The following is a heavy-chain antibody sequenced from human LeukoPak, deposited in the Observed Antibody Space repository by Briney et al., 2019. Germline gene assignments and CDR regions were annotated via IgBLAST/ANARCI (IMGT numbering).Heavy chain of an antibody. D-gene: IGHD5-18*01. CDR3: AKYIGRTWIQRFDY. Sequence: GGSLRLSCAASGFTFDDYVTHWVRQAPGKGLEWVSLISGDGGSTYYANSVKGRFTISRDNSKNSLYLQMNSLRAEDTAVYYCAKYIGRTWIQRFDYWVQGTLVTVSS. J-gene: IGHJ4*02. CDR2: ISGDGGST. V-gene: IGHV3-43*02. CDR1: GFTFDDYV.